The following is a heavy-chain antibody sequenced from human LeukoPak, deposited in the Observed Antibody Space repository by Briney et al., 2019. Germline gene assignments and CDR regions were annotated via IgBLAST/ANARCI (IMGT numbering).Heavy chain of an antibody. Sequence: SETLSLTCSVSGYSISSGFYWGWIRQPPGKGLEWIGSIFHSGSTYYNPSLKSRVIISLDTSKNQFSLKLSSVTAADTAVYYCARANYYDSIGYSRGAFDIWGQGTMVPVSS. D-gene: IGHD3-22*01. CDR1: GYSISSGFY. J-gene: IGHJ3*02. CDR3: ARANYYDSIGYSRGAFDI. V-gene: IGHV4-38-2*02. CDR2: IFHSGST.